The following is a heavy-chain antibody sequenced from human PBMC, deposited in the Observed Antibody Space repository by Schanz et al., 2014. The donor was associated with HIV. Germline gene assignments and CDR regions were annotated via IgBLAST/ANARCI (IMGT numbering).Heavy chain of an antibody. CDR3: AKGVSVAGSSYYFDY. D-gene: IGHD6-19*01. Sequence: EVQLVESGGGLVQPGRSLRLSCAGSGFTFGNYAMHWVRQAPGKGLEWVSGISWSSGNIGYADSVKGRFTISRDNAKNSMSLQMNSLSREATAFYYCAKGVSVAGSSYYFDYWGQGALVTVSS. CDR1: GFTFGNYA. V-gene: IGHV3-9*01. J-gene: IGHJ4*02. CDR2: ISWSSGNI.